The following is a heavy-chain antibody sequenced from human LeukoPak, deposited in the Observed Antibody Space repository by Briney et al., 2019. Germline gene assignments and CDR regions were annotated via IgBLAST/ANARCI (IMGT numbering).Heavy chain of an antibody. J-gene: IGHJ6*03. CDR2: ISSSRNTI. CDR3: ARAYSTYHMDV. D-gene: IGHD4-11*01. V-gene: IGHV3-48*03. Sequence: QPGGSLRLSCAASGFTFSSYEMSWVRQAPGKWLQWVSFISSSRNTIYYADSVKGRFTISRDNAENSLYLQMNSLRAEDTAVYYCARAYSTYHMDVWGKGTTVTVSS. CDR1: GFTFSSYE.